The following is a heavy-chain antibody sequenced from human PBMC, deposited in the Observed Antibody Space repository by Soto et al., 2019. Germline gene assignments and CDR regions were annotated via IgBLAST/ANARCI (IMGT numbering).Heavy chain of an antibody. D-gene: IGHD3-10*01. J-gene: IGHJ6*02. V-gene: IGHV1-69*13. CDR3: ASSADYYGSGSYYNGMDV. CDR2: IIPIFGTA. CDR1: GGTFSSYA. Sequence: GASVKVSCKASGGTFSSYAISWVRQAPGQGLEWMGGIIPIFGTANYAQKLQGRVTITADESTSTAYMELSSLRSEDTAVYYCASSADYYGSGSYYNGMDVWGQGTTVTVSS.